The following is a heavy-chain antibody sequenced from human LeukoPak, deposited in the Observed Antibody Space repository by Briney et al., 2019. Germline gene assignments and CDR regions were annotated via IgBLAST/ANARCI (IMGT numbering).Heavy chain of an antibody. V-gene: IGHV1-69*01. J-gene: IGHJ4*02. D-gene: IGHD3-3*01. CDR1: GGTFISYA. Sequence: ASVKVSCKASGGTFISYAIGWVRQAPGQGLEWMGGIIPIFGTANYAQKFQGRVTITADESTSTAYMELSSLRSEDTAVYYCARGYDSGYFDYWGQGTLVTVSS. CDR3: ARGYDSGYFDY. CDR2: IIPIFGTA.